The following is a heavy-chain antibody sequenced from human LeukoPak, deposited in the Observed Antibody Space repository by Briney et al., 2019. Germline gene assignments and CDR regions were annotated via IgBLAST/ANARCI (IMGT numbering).Heavy chain of an antibody. CDR3: ARSSAAEQQMAPYYYYYYYMDV. J-gene: IGHJ6*03. Sequence: PGGSLRLSCAASGFTFSSYSMNWVRQAPGKGLEWVSSISSSSSYIYYADSVKGRFTISRDNAKNSLYLQMNSLRAEDTAVYYCARSSAAEQQMAPYYYYYYYMDVWGKGTTVTVSS. D-gene: IGHD1/OR15-1a*01. CDR1: GFTFSSYS. CDR2: ISSSSSYI. V-gene: IGHV3-21*01.